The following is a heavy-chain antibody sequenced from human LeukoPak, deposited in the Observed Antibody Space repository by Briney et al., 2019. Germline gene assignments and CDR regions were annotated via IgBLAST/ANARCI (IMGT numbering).Heavy chain of an antibody. CDR1: EYSFPNYC. Sequence: GESLQISCKHSEYSFPNYCVGWVRQMPGKGLEWMGIIYPDDSDTRYSPSFQGRVTISADKSINTAYLEWSSLKASDTATYYCATPGPGGYSIHWGQGTLVTVSS. D-gene: IGHD6-13*01. V-gene: IGHV5-51*01. CDR2: IYPDDSDT. CDR3: ATPGPGGYSIH. J-gene: IGHJ4*02.